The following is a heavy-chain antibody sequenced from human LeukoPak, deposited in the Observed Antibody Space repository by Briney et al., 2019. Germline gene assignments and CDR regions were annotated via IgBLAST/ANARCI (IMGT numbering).Heavy chain of an antibody. V-gene: IGHV3-48*03. CDR3: ARGYCSGGSCYGGDY. CDR1: GLTFSNCE. J-gene: IGHJ4*02. D-gene: IGHD2-15*01. CDR2: SSSSGATI. Sequence: GGPLRLSCAASGLTFSNCEMNWVREAPGKELEWVSYSSSSGATIYYAERRFTISRDNAKNSLYLLMNSLRAEDTALYYCARGYCSGGSCYGGDYWGQGTLVTVSS.